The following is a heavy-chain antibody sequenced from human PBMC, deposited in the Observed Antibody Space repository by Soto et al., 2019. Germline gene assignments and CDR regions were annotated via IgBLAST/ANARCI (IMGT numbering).Heavy chain of an antibody. CDR2: ISAYNGNT. CDR3: ARANRVYIRPRYYLDV. D-gene: IGHD6-13*01. J-gene: IGHJ6*03. V-gene: IGHV1-18*01. CDR1: GYTFTSYG. Sequence: ASVKVSCKASGYTFTSYGISWVRQAPGQGLEWMGWISAYNGNTNYAQKLQGRVTMTTDTSTRTAYMELRSLRSDDTAVYYCARANRVYIRPRYYLDVWGKGTTVTVSS.